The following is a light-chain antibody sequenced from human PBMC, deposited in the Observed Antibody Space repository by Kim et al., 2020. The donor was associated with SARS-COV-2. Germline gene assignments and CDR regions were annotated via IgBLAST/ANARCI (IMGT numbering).Light chain of an antibody. CDR2: DVS. CDR1: SSDVGGYNY. CDR3: SSYTSSSRV. J-gene: IGLJ3*02. V-gene: IGLV2-14*03. Sequence: PGQSITISCTGTSSDVGGYNYVSWYQQHQGKAPKLRIYDVSNRPSGVSNRFSGSKSGNTASLTISGLQAEDEADYYCSSYTSSSRVFGGGTQLTVL.